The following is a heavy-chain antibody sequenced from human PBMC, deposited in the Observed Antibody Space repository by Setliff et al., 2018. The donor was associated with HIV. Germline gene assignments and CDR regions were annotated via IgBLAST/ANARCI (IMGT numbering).Heavy chain of an antibody. J-gene: IGHJ4*02. Sequence: SETLSLTCTVSGGSISSGSYYWSWIRQPAGKGLEWIGRIYTSGSTNYNPSLESRVSISLDTSKNQFSLKLTSVTAADTAVYYCAREAAHCSGDTCQFTFDSWGQGTLVTVSS. CDR1: GGSISSGSYY. CDR3: AREAAHCSGDTCQFTFDS. D-gene: IGHD2-15*01. V-gene: IGHV4-61*02. CDR2: IYTSGST.